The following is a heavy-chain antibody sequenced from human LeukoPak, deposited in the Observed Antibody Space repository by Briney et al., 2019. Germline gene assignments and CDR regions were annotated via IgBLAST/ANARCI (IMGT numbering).Heavy chain of an antibody. J-gene: IGHJ5*02. D-gene: IGHD3-3*01. CDR3: ARDEAVGYYDFWSGYPGTYNWFDP. CDR2: IIPIFGTA. V-gene: IGHV1-69*05. CDR1: GGTFSSYA. Sequence: SVKVSCKASGGTFSSYAISWVRQAPGQGLEWMGGIIPIFGTANYAQKFQGRVTMTRDTSTSTVYMELSSLRSEDTAVYYCARDEAVGYYDFWSGYPGTYNWFDPWGQGTLVTVSS.